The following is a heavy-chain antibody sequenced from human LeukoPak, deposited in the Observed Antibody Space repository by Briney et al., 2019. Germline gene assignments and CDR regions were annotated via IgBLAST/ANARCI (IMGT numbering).Heavy chain of an antibody. J-gene: IGHJ4*02. CDR2: ITWNSGNL. CDR3: ARRAGAYSHPYDY. CDR1: GFPFDYYT. D-gene: IGHD4/OR15-4a*01. V-gene: IGHV3-9*01. Sequence: GGSLRLSCAASGFPFDYYTMHWVRQFPGKGLEWVSSITWNSGNLAYVDSVKGRFTISRDNSKNTLYLQMNSLRAEDTAVYYCARRAGAYSHPYDYWGQGTLVTVSS.